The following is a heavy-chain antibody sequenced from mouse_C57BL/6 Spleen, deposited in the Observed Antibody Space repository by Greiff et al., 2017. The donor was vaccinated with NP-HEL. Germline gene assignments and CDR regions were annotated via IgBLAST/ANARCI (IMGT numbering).Heavy chain of an antibody. CDR3: ARGGTDYAMDY. Sequence: EVMLVESGGDLVKPGGSLKLSCAASGFTFSSYGMSWVRQTPDKRLEWVATISSGGSYTYYPDSVKGRFTISRDNAKNTLYLQMSSLKSEDTAMYYCARGGTDYAMDYWGQGTSVTVSS. D-gene: IGHD3-3*01. V-gene: IGHV5-6*02. CDR1: GFTFSSYG. J-gene: IGHJ4*01. CDR2: ISSGGSYT.